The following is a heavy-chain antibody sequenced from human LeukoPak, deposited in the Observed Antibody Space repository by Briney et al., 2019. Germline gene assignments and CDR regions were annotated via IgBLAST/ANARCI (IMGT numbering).Heavy chain of an antibody. V-gene: IGHV4-34*01. D-gene: IGHD1-7*01. CDR3: ARGRITGTTRSYYYYGMDV. CDR1: GGSFSGYY. Sequence: SETLSLTCAVYGGSFSGYYWSWIRQPPGKGLEWIEEINHSGSTNYNPSLKSRVTISVDTSKNQFSLKLSSVTAADTAVYYCARGRITGTTRSYYYYGMDVWGQGTTVTVSS. CDR2: INHSGST. J-gene: IGHJ6*02.